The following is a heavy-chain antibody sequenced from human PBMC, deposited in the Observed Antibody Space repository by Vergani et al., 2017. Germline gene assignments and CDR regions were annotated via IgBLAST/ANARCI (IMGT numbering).Heavy chain of an antibody. D-gene: IGHD3-3*01. V-gene: IGHV3-23*01. Sequence: EVQLLESGGGLVQPGGSLRLSCAASGFTFSSYVMSWVRQAPGKGLEWVSAISGSGGSTYYADSVKGRFTISRDNSKNTLYLQMNILRAEDTAVYYCVEGYYDFWSGYLPPGDYWGQGTLVTVSS. J-gene: IGHJ4*02. CDR2: ISGSGGST. CDR3: VEGYYDFWSGYLPPGDY. CDR1: GFTFSSYV.